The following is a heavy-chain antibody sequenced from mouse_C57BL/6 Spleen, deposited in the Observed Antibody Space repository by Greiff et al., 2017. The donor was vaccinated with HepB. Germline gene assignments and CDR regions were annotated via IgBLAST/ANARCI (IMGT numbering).Heavy chain of an antibody. J-gene: IGHJ2*01. D-gene: IGHD1-1*01. CDR2: IYPRSGNN. CDR1: GYTFTSYG. V-gene: IGHV1-81*01. Sequence: QVQLQQSGAELARPGASVKLSCKASGYTFTSYGISWVKQRTGQGLEWIGEIYPRSGNNYYNEKFKGKATLTADKSSSKAYMELRSLTSEDSAVYFCAIGITTVNFDYWGQGTTRTVSS. CDR3: AIGITTVNFDY.